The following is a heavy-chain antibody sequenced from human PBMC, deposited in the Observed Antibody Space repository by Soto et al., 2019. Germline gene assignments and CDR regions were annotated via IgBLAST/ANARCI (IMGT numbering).Heavy chain of an antibody. Sequence: QVQLVESVGGVVQPGRSLRLSCAASGFIFSTYTMHWVRQAPGKGLEWLTVMSYDGSQKYYADSVKGRLTISRDNSKNPLYLQMTSLRAEATAVYHCAIATSSTSHNFDYWGQGTLVTVSS. CDR2: MSYDGSQK. CDR3: AIATSSTSHNFDY. D-gene: IGHD6-13*01. J-gene: IGHJ4*02. CDR1: GFIFSTYT. V-gene: IGHV3-30-3*01.